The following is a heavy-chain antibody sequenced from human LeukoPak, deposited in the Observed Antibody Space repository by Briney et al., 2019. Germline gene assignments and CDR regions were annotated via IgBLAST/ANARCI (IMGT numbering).Heavy chain of an antibody. CDR3: ARYEQRPGVTASDP. Sequence: PGGSLRLSCAASGFTFNSYWMVWCRQAPGKGLVWVSCINPDGSWTLHADSVKGRFAISRDYARNTLYLQMNSLGVEDTAMYYCARYEQRPGVTASDPWSQGTLVTVSS. J-gene: IGHJ5*02. CDR1: GFTFNSYW. CDR2: INPDGSWT. V-gene: IGHV3-74*01. D-gene: IGHD2-21*02.